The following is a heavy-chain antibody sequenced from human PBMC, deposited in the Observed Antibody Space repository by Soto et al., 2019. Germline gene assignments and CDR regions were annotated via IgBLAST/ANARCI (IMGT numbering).Heavy chain of an antibody. CDR2: INPNSGGT. Sequence: QVQLVQSGAEVKKPGASVKVSCKASGYTFTGYYMHWVRQAPGQGLEWMGWINPNSGGTTYAQKFQGRVTMTRDTSISTAYMELSRLRSDDTAVYYCARSRAGDIGDYWGQGTLVTVSS. V-gene: IGHV1-2*02. D-gene: IGHD3-10*01. CDR1: GYTFTGYY. CDR3: ARSRAGDIGDY. J-gene: IGHJ4*02.